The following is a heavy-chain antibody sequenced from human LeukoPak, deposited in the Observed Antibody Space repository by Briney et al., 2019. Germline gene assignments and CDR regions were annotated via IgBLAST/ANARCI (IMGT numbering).Heavy chain of an antibody. D-gene: IGHD6-19*01. J-gene: IGHJ5*02. CDR2: IKHDGSDK. V-gene: IGHV3-7*04. CDR3: ARIVIAVSGRDWFDP. Sequence: PGGSLRLSCAASGFTFSSYSMTWVRQAPGKGLEWVAHIKHDGSDKYYVDSVKGRFSISRDNAKNSLYLQMTSLRAEDTAVYYCARIVIAVSGRDWFDPWGQGTLVTVSS. CDR1: GFTFSSYS.